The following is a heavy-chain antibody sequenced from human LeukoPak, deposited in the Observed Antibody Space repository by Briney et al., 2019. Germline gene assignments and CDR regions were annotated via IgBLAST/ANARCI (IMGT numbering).Heavy chain of an antibody. J-gene: IGHJ4*02. Sequence: GGSLRLSCAASGFTFSSYSMNWVRQAPGKGLEWVSYISSSSSTIYYADSVKGRFTISRDNAKNSLYLQMNSLRAEDTAVYYCARDKSPPIAAADLFDYWGQGTLVTVSS. CDR1: GFTFSSYS. V-gene: IGHV3-48*04. CDR3: ARDKSPPIAAADLFDY. CDR2: ISSSSSTI. D-gene: IGHD6-13*01.